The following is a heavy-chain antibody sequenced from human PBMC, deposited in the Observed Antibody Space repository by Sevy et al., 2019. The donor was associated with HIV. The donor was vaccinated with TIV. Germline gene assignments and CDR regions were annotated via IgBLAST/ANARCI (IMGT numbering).Heavy chain of an antibody. Sequence: SETLSLTCTVSGGSISSSSYYWGWIRQPPGKGLEWIGSIYYSGSTYYNPSLKSRVTISVDTSKNQFSLKLSSVTAAETAVYYCARWGGWSFGIAAAGTSNWFDPWGQGTLVTVSS. CDR1: GGSISSSSYY. CDR2: IYYSGST. CDR3: ARWGGWSFGIAAAGTSNWFDP. V-gene: IGHV4-39*01. D-gene: IGHD6-13*01. J-gene: IGHJ5*02.